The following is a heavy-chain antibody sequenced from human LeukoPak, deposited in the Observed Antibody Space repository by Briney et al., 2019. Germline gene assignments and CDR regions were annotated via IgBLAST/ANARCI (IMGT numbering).Heavy chain of an antibody. V-gene: IGHV4-59*01. CDR2: IYYNGDT. J-gene: IGHJ4*02. D-gene: IGHD5-18*01. CDR3: ARSGYSYGLVDD. Sequence: SETLSLTCTVSGGSISSDYWSWIRQPPGKGLEWIGYIYYNGDTNYNPSLKSRVTISVDTSKNQFSLKLSSVTAADTAVYYCARSGYSYGLVDDWGQGTLVTVSS. CDR1: GGSISSDY.